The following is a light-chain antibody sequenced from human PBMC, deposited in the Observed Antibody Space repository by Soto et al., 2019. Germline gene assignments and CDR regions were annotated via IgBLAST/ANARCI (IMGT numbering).Light chain of an antibody. V-gene: IGKV3-20*01. CDR1: RYVDKSY. Sequence: ENVLTQSPASLSVFPGERATLSCRASRYVDKSYIAWYQQKPGQAPMFVIYAGSSRATGIPDRFSGSASGTDFPLTSSIVEAEDFAVYYCQQYGSSRTFGQGTRVEIK. CDR3: QQYGSSRT. J-gene: IGKJ1*01. CDR2: AGS.